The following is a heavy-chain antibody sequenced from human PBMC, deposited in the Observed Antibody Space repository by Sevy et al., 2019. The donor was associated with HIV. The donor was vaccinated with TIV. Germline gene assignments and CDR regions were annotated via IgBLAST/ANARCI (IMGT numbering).Heavy chain of an antibody. CDR2: IYYSGST. D-gene: IGHD5-12*01. CDR1: GGSISSSDHY. CDR3: ARRDGYNLGYYYMDV. Sequence: SETLSLTCSVSGGSISSSDHYWDWIRQPPGKGLEWIGSIYYSGSTYYNPSLKSRVTISVDTSKNQSSLKLSSVTAADTAVYYCARRDGYNLGYYYMDVWGKGTTVTVSS. V-gene: IGHV4-39*01. J-gene: IGHJ6*03.